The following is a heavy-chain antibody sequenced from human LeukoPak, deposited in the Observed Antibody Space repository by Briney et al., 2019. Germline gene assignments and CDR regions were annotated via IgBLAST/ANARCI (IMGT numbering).Heavy chain of an antibody. CDR2: IRCDGSNK. D-gene: IGHD6-13*01. V-gene: IGHV3-30*02. Sequence: GGSLRLSCAASGFTFSSYGMHWVRQAPGKGLEWVAFIRCDGSNKHYADSVKGRFTISRDNSKNTLYLQMNSLRAEDTAVYYCARDVVAAAGHFDYWGQGTLVTVSS. CDR1: GFTFSSYG. CDR3: ARDVVAAAGHFDY. J-gene: IGHJ4*02.